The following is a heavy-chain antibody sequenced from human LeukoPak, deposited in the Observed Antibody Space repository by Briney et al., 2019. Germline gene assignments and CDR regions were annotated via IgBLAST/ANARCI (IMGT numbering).Heavy chain of an antibody. D-gene: IGHD3-10*01. Sequence: PGGSLRLSCAASGFTSSKYAMTWVRQAPGQGLEWVSRITDDGSSPGYADSVKGRFTISRDNSKNTLYLQMNSLRAEDTAVYYCAKDLDVLLWFGEDYMDVWGKGTTVTISS. J-gene: IGHJ6*03. CDR3: AKDLDVLLWFGEDYMDV. V-gene: IGHV3-23*01. CDR2: ITDDGSSP. CDR1: GFTSSKYA.